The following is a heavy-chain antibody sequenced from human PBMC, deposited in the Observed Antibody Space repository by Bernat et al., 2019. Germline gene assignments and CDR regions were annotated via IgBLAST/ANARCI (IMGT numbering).Heavy chain of an antibody. CDR1: GFTFSSYV. J-gene: IGHJ5*02. V-gene: IGHV3-33*01. CDR3: ARAGVYYDYIWGSWLDT. Sequence: QVQLVESGGGVVQPGRSLRLSCAASGFTFSSYVMHWVRQSPGKGLEWVAVIWYDGSNKYYADSVKGRFTISRDNSKNTLYLQMNSLRAEDTAVYYCARAGVYYDYIWGSWLDTWGQGTLVTVSS. CDR2: IWYDGSNK. D-gene: IGHD3-16*01.